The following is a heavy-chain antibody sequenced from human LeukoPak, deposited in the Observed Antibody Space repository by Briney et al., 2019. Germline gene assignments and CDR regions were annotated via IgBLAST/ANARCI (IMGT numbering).Heavy chain of an antibody. V-gene: IGHV3-48*01. CDR1: GFTFSTHN. Sequence: GGSLRLSCAASGFTFSTHNMNWVRQAPGKGLEWVSYISSSSSTIYYAASVKGRFTISRDNAKNSLYLQMNSLRAEVTAVYYCARGRPVDCWGQGTLVTVSS. J-gene: IGHJ4*02. CDR2: ISSSSSTI. CDR3: ARGRPVDC.